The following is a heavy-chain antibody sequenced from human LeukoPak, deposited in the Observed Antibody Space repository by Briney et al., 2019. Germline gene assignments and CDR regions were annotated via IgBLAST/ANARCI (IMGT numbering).Heavy chain of an antibody. Sequence: GRSLRLSCAASGFTFSSYGMHWVRQAPGKWLEWVAVIWYDGSNKYYVDSVKGRFTISRDNSKNMLYLQMNSLRAEDTAMCYCARGNYYGSGSFDYWGQGTLVTVSS. CDR2: IWYDGSNK. D-gene: IGHD3-10*01. CDR3: ARGNYYGSGSFDY. CDR1: GFTFSSYG. V-gene: IGHV3-33*01. J-gene: IGHJ4*02.